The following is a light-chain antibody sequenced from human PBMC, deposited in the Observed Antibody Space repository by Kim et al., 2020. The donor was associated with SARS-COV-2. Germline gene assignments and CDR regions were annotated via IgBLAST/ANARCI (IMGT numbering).Light chain of an antibody. CDR1: GVAKDY. CDR2: KDR. V-gene: IGLV3-27*01. J-gene: IGLJ2*01. CDR3: YSAADNNVV. Sequence: SQGTTARITCSADGVAKDYARWFQKKPGQAPVLVIYKDRERPSGIPEGFSGSSSGTTVTLTISGAQVEDEADYYCYSAADNNVVFGGGTQLTVL.